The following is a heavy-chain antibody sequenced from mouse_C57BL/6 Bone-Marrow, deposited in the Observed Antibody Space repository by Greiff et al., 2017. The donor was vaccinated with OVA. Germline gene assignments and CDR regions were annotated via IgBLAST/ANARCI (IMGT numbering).Heavy chain of an antibody. CDR2: IHPSDSDT. Sequence: QVHVKQPGAELVKPGASVKVSCKASGYTFTSYWMHWVKQRPGQGLEWIGRIHPSDSDTNYNQKFKGKATLTVDTSSSTAYMQLSSLTSEDSAVYYCASLYYYGGDYWGQGTTLTVSS. J-gene: IGHJ2*01. V-gene: IGHV1-74*01. CDR3: ASLYYYGGDY. CDR1: GYTFTSYW. D-gene: IGHD1-1*01.